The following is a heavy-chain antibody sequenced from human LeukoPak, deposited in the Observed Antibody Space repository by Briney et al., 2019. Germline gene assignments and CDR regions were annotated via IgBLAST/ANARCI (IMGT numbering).Heavy chain of an antibody. J-gene: IGHJ4*02. CDR1: GFTFSHYA. Sequence: GGSLRLSCAASGFTFSHYAMHWVRRAPGKGLEWITFVSAEGDRRYYADSVKGRFTISRDDSKNKLYLQMSSLRPEDSALYYCVRDLSGHYSFDHWGQGALVTVSS. CDR3: VRDLSGHYSFDH. D-gene: IGHD4-17*01. V-gene: IGHV3-30*04. CDR2: VSAEGDRR.